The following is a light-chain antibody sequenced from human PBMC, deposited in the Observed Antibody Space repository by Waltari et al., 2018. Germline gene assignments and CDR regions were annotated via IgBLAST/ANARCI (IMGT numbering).Light chain of an antibody. Sequence: QSVLTQPPSVSAPPGRRVTITCPAARSNIGNNYLTWYRQFPGTAPKLLIYENTERPSGIPGRFSGSKSGTSATLDITGLQAGDEADYYCGTWDSSLSGAVFGGGTHLTVL. CDR1: RSNIGNNY. CDR2: ENT. CDR3: GTWDSSLSGAV. J-gene: IGLJ7*01. V-gene: IGLV1-51*02.